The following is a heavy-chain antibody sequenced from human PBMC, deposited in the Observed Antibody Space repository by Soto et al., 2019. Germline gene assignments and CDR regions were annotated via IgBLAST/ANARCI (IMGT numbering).Heavy chain of an antibody. Sequence: PGGSLRLSCAASGFTFDDYAMHWVRQAPGKGLEWVSGISWNSGSIGYADSVKGRFTISRDNAKNSLYLQMNSLRAEDTALYYCAKGGVDSSSWYYYYMDVWGKGTTVTVSS. CDR1: GFTFDDYA. J-gene: IGHJ6*03. CDR2: ISWNSGSI. CDR3: AKGGVDSSSWYYYYMDV. V-gene: IGHV3-9*01. D-gene: IGHD6-13*01.